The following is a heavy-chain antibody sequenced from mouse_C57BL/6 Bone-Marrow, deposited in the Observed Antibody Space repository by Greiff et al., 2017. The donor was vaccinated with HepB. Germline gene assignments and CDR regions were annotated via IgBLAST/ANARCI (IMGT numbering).Heavy chain of an antibody. Sequence: VQLQQSGAELVRPGTSVKMSCKASGYTFTNYWIGWAKQRPGHGLEWIGDIYPGGGYTNYNEKFKGKATLTADKSSSTAYMQLSSLTSEDSAVYYCSAKCFNFGDFDYGGQGTTLTVSS. J-gene: IGHJ2*01. CDR3: SAKCFNFGDFDY. CDR2: IYPGGGYT. V-gene: IGHV1-63*01. CDR1: GYTFTNYW. D-gene: IGHD3-1*01.